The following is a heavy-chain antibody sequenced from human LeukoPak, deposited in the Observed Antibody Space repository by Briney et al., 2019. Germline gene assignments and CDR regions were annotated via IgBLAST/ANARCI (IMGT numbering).Heavy chain of an antibody. J-gene: IGHJ4*02. D-gene: IGHD3-10*01. CDR1: GFTFSSYS. Sequence: GGSLRLSCAASGFTFSSYSMNWVRQAPGKGPEWVSSISSSSSYIYYADSVKGRFTISRDNAKNSLYLQMNSLRAEDTAVYYCARDVWFGEGDYWGQGTLVTVSS. CDR3: ARDVWFGEGDY. V-gene: IGHV3-21*01. CDR2: ISSSSSYI.